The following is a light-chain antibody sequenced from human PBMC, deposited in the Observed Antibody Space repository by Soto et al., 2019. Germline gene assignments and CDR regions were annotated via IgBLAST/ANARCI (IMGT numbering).Light chain of an antibody. CDR1: QSVSSN. CDR2: GAS. V-gene: IGKV3-15*01. CDR3: KKYNNWPPRGA. J-gene: IGKJ1*01. Sequence: EIVMTESPATLSVSPGERATLSCRASQSVSSNLAWYQQKPCQAPRLLIYGASTRATGIPARFSGIGSGTECTFTISSLQSEDFAGYYWKKYNNWPPRGAFGQGTKVEIK.